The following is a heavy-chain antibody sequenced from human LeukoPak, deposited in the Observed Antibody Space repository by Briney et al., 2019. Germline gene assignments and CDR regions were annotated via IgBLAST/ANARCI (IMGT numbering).Heavy chain of an antibody. CDR3: ARDFRDDILTGPCY. D-gene: IGHD3-9*01. CDR1: GFTFSSYS. J-gene: IGHJ4*02. Sequence: GGSLRLSCAASGFTFSSYSMNWVRQAPGKGLEWVSYISSSSSTIYYADSVKGRFTISRDNAKNSLYLQMNSLRAEDAAVYYCARDFRDDILTGPCYWGQGTLVTVSS. V-gene: IGHV3-48*04. CDR2: ISSSSSTI.